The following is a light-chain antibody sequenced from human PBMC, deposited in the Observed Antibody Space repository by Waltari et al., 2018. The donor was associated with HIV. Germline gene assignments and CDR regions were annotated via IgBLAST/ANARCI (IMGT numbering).Light chain of an antibody. CDR3: QTWNTGFRI. CDR2: INKDSRQ. CDR1: SEHSGYG. J-gene: IGLJ2*01. Sequence: QVTLTQSPPTSASLGASVKLTCTLTSEHSGYGVAWHQQKAEKAPRFLMKINKDSRQTRGSVIPERFSGSRSGAQLYLTISSLQSEDEADYFCQTWNTGFRIFGGGTRLTVL. V-gene: IGLV4-69*01.